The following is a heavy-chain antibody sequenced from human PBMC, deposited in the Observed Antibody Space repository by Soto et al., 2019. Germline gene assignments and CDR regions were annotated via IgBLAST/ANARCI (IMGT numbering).Heavy chain of an antibody. D-gene: IGHD2-8*01. CDR1: GYTFTSYG. CDR3: ARSDIVLMVYALDY. J-gene: IGHJ4*02. Sequence: ASVKVSCKASGYTFTSYGISWVRQAPGQRLEWMGWINAGNGNTKYSQKFQGRVTITRDTSASTAYMELSSLRSEDTAVYYCARSDIVLMVYALDYWGQGTLVTVSS. CDR2: INAGNGNT. V-gene: IGHV1-3*01.